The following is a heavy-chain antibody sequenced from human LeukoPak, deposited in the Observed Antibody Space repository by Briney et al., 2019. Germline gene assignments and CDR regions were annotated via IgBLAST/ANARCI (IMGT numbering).Heavy chain of an antibody. CDR3: AREANWAYYFDY. CDR1: GYTFISYG. CDR2: ISAYDGNT. V-gene: IGHV1-18*01. J-gene: IGHJ4*02. Sequence: ASVTVSCKASGYTFISYGITWVRQAPGQGLEWMGWISAYDGNTKYAQKFQGRVTLTTDTSTSTASMELRSLRSDDTAVYYCAREANWAYYFDYWGQGTLVTVSS. D-gene: IGHD1-1*01.